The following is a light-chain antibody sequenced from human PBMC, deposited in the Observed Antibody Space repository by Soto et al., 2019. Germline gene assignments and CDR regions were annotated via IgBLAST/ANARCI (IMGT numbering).Light chain of an antibody. CDR1: QSISSW. Sequence: DIQMTQSPSTLSASVGDRVTITCRASQSISSWLAWYQQKPGKAPNLLIYKASSLESGVPSRFSGSGSGTEFTLTISSLKRDDFATYYCQHYNSYPLTFGGGTKVEIK. V-gene: IGKV1-5*03. CDR2: KAS. CDR3: QHYNSYPLT. J-gene: IGKJ4*01.